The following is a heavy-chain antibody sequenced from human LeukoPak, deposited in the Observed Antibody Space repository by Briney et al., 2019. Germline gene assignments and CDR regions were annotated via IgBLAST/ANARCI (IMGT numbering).Heavy chain of an antibody. J-gene: IGHJ3*02. CDR3: AGEADYMGSGYRGAFDI. D-gene: IGHD3-22*01. CDR1: GFTFSSYS. Sequence: PGGSLRLSCAASGFTFSSYSMNWVRQAPGKGLEWVSFISSSSSYIYYADSVKGRFTISRDNAKNSLYLQMNSLRAEDTAVYYCAGEADYMGSGYRGAFDIWGQGTMVTVSS. CDR2: ISSSSSYI. V-gene: IGHV3-21*01.